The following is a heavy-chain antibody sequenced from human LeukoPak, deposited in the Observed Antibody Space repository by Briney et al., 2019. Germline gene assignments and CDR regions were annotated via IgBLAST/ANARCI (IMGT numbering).Heavy chain of an antibody. Sequence: PSQTLSLTCTVSGGSISSYYWSWIRQPPGKGLEWIGYIYYSGSTNYNPSLKSRVTISVDTSKNQFSLKLSSVTAADTAVYYCARNPRIKGFDIWGQGTMVTVSS. CDR2: IYYSGST. CDR3: ARNPRIKGFDI. CDR1: GGSISSYY. V-gene: IGHV4-59*01. J-gene: IGHJ3*02.